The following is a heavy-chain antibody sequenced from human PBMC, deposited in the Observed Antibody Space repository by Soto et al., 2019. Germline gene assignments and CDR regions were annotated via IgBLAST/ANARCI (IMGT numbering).Heavy chain of an antibody. J-gene: IGHJ4*02. CDR3: ARDRRDGYNFDY. CDR2: ISSSSSYI. Sequence: GGSLRLSCAASGFTFSSYSMNWVRQAPGKGLEWVSSISSSSSYIYYADSVKGRFTISRDSAKNSLYLQMNSLRAEDTAVYYCARDRRDGYNFDYWGQGTLVTVS. CDR1: GFTFSSYS. V-gene: IGHV3-21*01. D-gene: IGHD5-12*01.